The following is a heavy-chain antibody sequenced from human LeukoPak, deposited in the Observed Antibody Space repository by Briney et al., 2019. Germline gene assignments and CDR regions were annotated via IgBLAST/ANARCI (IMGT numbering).Heavy chain of an antibody. J-gene: IGHJ5*02. CDR3: ANFRTESILVT. Sequence: PSETLSLTCTVSDGSISDSLYYWGWIRQPPGKGLEWIGTLSHGGSAYYNPSLKSRVTISGDTSRTPISLNLNSVTAADTAGYYCANFRTESILVTWRQAILVTV. D-gene: IGHD1-1*01. CDR1: DGSISDSLYY. CDR2: LSHGGSA. V-gene: IGHV4-39*07.